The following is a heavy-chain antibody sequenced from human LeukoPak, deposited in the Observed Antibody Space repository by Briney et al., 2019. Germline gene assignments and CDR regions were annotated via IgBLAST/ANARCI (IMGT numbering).Heavy chain of an antibody. V-gene: IGHV4-39*01. CDR3: ARTDSGRYSYFDY. CDR1: DGSISSSSYY. D-gene: IGHD1-26*01. Sequence: SETQSLTCIVSDGSISSSSYYWGWIRQPPGKGLEWIGNLFYTGETFYNPSLNSRVTISVDTSKSQFSLRLSSVTAADTAVYYCARTDSGRYSYFDYWGQGTLVTVSS. J-gene: IGHJ4*02. CDR2: LFYTGET.